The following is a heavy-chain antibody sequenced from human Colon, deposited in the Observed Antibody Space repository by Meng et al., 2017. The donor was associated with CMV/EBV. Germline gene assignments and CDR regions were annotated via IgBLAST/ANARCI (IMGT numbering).Heavy chain of an antibody. CDR3: ARYRSTTESGVGLDS. CDR2: LNPFGSGI. V-gene: IGHV3-74*01. D-gene: IGHD1-1*01. J-gene: IGHJ4*02. Sequence: GGPLRLSCAASGFTFSEYWMHWVRQVPGKGLVWVSRLNPFGSGISYADYVKGRFIISRDNAGSTLYLQMNGLRADDTAIYYCARYRSTTESGVGLDSWGQGTLVTVSS. CDR1: GFTFSEYW.